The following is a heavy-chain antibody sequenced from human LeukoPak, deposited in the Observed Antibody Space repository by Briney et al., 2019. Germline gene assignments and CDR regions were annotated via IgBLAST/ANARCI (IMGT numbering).Heavy chain of an antibody. Sequence: GASVKLSCKASGYTFTSYGISWVRQAPGQGLEWMGWISAYNGNTNYAQKLQGRVTMTTDTSTSTAYMELRSLRSDHTAVYYCARDRLYDILTGYPVDYWGQGTLVTASS. J-gene: IGHJ4*02. CDR2: ISAYNGNT. CDR3: ARDRLYDILTGYPVDY. D-gene: IGHD3-9*01. CDR1: GYTFTSYG. V-gene: IGHV1-18*01.